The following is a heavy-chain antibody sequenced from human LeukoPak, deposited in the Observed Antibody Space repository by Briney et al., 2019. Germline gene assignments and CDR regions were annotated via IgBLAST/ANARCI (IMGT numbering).Heavy chain of an antibody. CDR1: GFTFSSYG. CDR3: AKTLNYDYVWGSYRYWEVDY. CDR2: ISGSGGGT. D-gene: IGHD3-16*02. Sequence: GGSLRLSCAVSGFTFSSYGMSWVRQAPGKGLEWVSAISGSGGGTYYADSVKGRFTISRDNSKNTLYLQMNSLRAEETAVYYCAKTLNYDYVWGSYRYWEVDYWGQGTLVTVSS. J-gene: IGHJ4*02. V-gene: IGHV3-23*01.